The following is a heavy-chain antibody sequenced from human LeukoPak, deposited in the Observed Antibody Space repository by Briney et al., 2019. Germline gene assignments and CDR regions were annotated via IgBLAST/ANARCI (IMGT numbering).Heavy chain of an antibody. CDR3: ASGYYDSSGLYAFDI. J-gene: IGHJ3*02. CDR2: INAGNGNT. CDR1: GYTLTSYA. V-gene: IGHV1-3*01. D-gene: IGHD3-22*01. Sequence: ASVKVSCKASGYTLTSYAMHWVRQAPGQRLEWTGWINAGNGNTKYSQKFQGRVTITRDTSASTAYMELSSLRSEDTAVYYCASGYYDSSGLYAFDIWGQGTMVTVSS.